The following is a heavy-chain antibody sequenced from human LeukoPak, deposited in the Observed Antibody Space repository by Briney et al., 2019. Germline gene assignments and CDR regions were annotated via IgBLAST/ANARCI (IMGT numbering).Heavy chain of an antibody. D-gene: IGHD1-26*01. V-gene: IGHV3-53*01. CDR2: IYSGGST. CDR3: STGSYELRIDY. Sequence: GGSLRLSCAASGFTVSSNYMSWVRQAPGKGLEWVSVIYSGGSTYYADSVKGRFTISRDNSKNTLYLQMNSLRAEDTAVYYCSTGSYELRIDYWGQGTLVTVSS. CDR1: GFTVSSNY. J-gene: IGHJ4*02.